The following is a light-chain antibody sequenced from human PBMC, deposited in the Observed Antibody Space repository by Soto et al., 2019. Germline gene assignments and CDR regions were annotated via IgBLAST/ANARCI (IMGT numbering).Light chain of an antibody. Sequence: DIQMTQSPSSLSASVGDIVTITCRASQGISNYLAWYQQKPGQVPELLIYAASTLQSGVPSRFSGSGSGTDFSLTISSLQPEDVATYYCHKYNHAPTFGGGTKVEIK. V-gene: IGKV1-27*01. J-gene: IGKJ4*01. CDR1: QGISNY. CDR3: HKYNHAPT. CDR2: AAS.